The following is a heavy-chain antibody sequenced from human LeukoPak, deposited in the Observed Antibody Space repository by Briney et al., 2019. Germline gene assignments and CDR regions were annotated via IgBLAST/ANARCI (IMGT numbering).Heavy chain of an antibody. V-gene: IGHV3-7*02. CDR2: IHRDGSDK. D-gene: IGHD5-18*01. Sequence: PGGSLRLSCAASGFTFSDYCMTWVRQAPGKGLEWVANIHRDGSDKYYVDSVKGRFTISRDNAKNSLYLQMNSLRGEDTAVYYCAKNRTAHDYWGQGTLVTVSS. CDR3: AKNRTAHDY. CDR1: GFTFSDYC. J-gene: IGHJ4*02.